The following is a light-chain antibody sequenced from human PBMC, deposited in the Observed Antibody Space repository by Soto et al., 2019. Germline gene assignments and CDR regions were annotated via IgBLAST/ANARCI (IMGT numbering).Light chain of an antibody. CDR2: YDS. V-gene: IGLV3-21*04. CDR1: NGGSKS. Sequence: SYELTQHPSVSVAPGKTARITCGGNNGGSKSVHWYQQKPGQAPVLVIYYDSDRPSGIPERFSGSNSGNTATLTISRVEAGDEADYYCQVWDSSSDHYVVFGAGTKLTVL. J-gene: IGLJ2*01. CDR3: QVWDSSSDHYVV.